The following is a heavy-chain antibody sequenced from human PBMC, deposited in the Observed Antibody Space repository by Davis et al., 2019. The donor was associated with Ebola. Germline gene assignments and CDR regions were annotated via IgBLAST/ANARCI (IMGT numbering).Heavy chain of an antibody. CDR1: GGSISSGGYY. V-gene: IGHV4-39*01. CDR2: IYYSGST. CDR3: ARQSRYYYDSSGYYTTNYFDY. D-gene: IGHD3-22*01. J-gene: IGHJ4*02. Sequence: SETLSLTCTVSGGSISSGGYYWSWIRQHPGKGLEWIGYIYYSGSTNYNPSLKSRVTISVDTSKNQFSLKLSSVTAADTAVYYCARQSRYYYDSSGYYTTNYFDYWGQGTLVTVSS.